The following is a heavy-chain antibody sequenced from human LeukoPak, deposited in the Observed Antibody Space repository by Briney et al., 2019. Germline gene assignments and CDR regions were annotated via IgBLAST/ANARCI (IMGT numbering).Heavy chain of an antibody. CDR3: AKAAITMVRGVYYFDY. D-gene: IGHD3-10*01. CDR1: GFTFDDYA. Sequence: GGSLRLSCAASGFTFDDYAIHWVRQAPGKGLEWVSGISWNSGSIGYADSVKGRFTISRDNAKNSLYLQMNSLRAEDTALYYCAKAAITMVRGVYYFDYWGQGTLVTVSS. V-gene: IGHV3-9*01. CDR2: ISWNSGSI. J-gene: IGHJ4*02.